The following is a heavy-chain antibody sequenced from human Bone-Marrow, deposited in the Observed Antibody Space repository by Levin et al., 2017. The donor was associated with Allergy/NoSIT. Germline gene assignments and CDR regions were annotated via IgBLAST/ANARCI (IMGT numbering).Heavy chain of an antibody. D-gene: IGHD2-2*01. Sequence: GGSLRLSCSASGFNFNTYDMHWVRQAPGKGLEYTSGITRDATTTYYADSVKGRFTISRDNSKNTLSLQMSSLRTEDTAIYYCVKNADPRGSYQEWGQGTLVSVSS. V-gene: IGHV3-64D*06. CDR2: ITRDATTT. CDR3: VKNADPRGSYQE. CDR1: GFNFNTYD. J-gene: IGHJ4*02.